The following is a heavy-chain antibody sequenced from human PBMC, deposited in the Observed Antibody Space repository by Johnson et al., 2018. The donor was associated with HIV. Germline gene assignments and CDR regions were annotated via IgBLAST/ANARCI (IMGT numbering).Heavy chain of an antibody. Sequence: QVQLVESGGGLVKPGGSLRLSCAASGFTFSDYYMSWIRQAPGKGLEWVSYISSSGSTIYYADSVKGRFTISRDTAKNSLYLQMNSLRAEDPAVYYWARERGEGGSYYSFRRDAFDIWGQGTMVTVSS. D-gene: IGHD1-26*01. CDR3: ARERGEGGSYYSFRRDAFDI. V-gene: IGHV3-11*04. J-gene: IGHJ3*02. CDR2: ISSSGSTI. CDR1: GFTFSDYY.